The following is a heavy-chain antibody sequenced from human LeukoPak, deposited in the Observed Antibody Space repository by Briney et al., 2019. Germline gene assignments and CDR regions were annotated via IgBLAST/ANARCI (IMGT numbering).Heavy chain of an antibody. J-gene: IGHJ4*02. V-gene: IGHV3-23*01. CDR2: ISGGGGST. CDR1: GIIFSSYS. Sequence: PGGSLRLSCAVSGIIFSSYSMNWVRQAPGKGLEWVSAISGGGGSTYYADSVKGRFTISRDDSKNTLYVQMNSLRAEDTAVYYCAKGLGSGWYLFEYWGQGTLVTVSS. D-gene: IGHD6-19*01. CDR3: AKGLGSGWYLFEY.